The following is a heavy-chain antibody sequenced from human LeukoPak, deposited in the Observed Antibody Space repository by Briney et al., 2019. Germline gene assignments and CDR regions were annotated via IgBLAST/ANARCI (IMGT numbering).Heavy chain of an antibody. CDR1: GYTFTGYY. D-gene: IGHD1-26*01. CDR2: INPNSGGT. J-gene: IGHJ3*02. V-gene: IGHV1-2*02. CDR3: ARDKSGSYYGHDAFDI. Sequence: GASVKVSCKASGYTFTGYYMHWVRQAPGQGLEWMGWINPNSGGTNYAQKFQGRVTMTRDTSISTAYMELSRLRSDDTAMYYCARDKSGSYYGHDAFDIWGQGTMVTVSS.